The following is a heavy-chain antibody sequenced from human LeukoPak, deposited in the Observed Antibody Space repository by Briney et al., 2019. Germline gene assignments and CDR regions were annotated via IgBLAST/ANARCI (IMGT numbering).Heavy chain of an antibody. CDR1: GFTFSNYW. CDR3: ARGGGWYFDY. J-gene: IGHJ4*02. Sequence: PGGSLRLSCAASGFTFSNYWMNWVRQAPGKGLEWVASIGQDGGENYYVDSVKGRFTISRDNAKNSLYLQMNSLRVEDTAVYYCARGGGWYFDYWGQGALITASS. D-gene: IGHD6-19*01. V-gene: IGHV3-7*01. CDR2: IGQDGGEN.